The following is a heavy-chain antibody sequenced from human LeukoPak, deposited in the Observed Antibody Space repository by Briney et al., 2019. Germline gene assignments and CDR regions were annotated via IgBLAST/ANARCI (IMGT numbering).Heavy chain of an antibody. CDR3: ARVFFGGRVTVADAFDI. CDR2: ISAYNGNT. J-gene: IGHJ3*02. V-gene: IGHV1-18*01. Sequence: PAASVKVSCKASGYTFSNYGISWVRQRPGQGLEWMGGISAYNGNTNYAQKLQGRVTMTKETSTHTAYMELSSQRSDGAAGYYCARVFFGGRVTVADAFDIWGQGTMVTVSS. CDR1: GYTFSNYG. D-gene: IGHD3-16*01.